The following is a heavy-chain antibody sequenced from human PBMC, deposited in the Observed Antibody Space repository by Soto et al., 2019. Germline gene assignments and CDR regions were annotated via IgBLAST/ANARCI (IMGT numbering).Heavy chain of an antibody. CDR2: IRGGGDTT. Sequence: EVQLLESGGGLVQPGGSLRLSCAASGFTFNNYAMTWVRQAPGKGLEWVSAIRGGGDTTSYADSVKGRFTVSRDGSQNTLYLQRSSLRAEDTALYYCAKGRGGSGSLTPRVDFWGQGTLVTVSS. CDR1: GFTFNNYA. J-gene: IGHJ4*02. V-gene: IGHV3-23*01. CDR3: AKGRGGSGSLTPRVDF. D-gene: IGHD3-10*01.